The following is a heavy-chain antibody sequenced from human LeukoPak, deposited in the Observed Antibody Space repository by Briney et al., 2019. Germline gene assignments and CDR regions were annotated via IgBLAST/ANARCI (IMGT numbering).Heavy chain of an antibody. CDR3: AGPHVDTAMVQY. CDR2: ISSSTSYT. CDR1: GFTFTTYS. J-gene: IGHJ4*02. V-gene: IGHV3-21*01. Sequence: GGSLRLSCAASGFTFTTYSMNWVRQAPGKGLEWVSSISSSTSYTYYADSVKGRFTISRDNAKNSLYLQMNSLRAEDTAVYYCAGPHVDTAMVQYWGQGTLVTVSS. D-gene: IGHD5-18*01.